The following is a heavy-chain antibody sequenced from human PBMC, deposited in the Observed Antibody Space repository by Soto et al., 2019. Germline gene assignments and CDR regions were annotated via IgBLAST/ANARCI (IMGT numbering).Heavy chain of an antibody. CDR2: IIPAFGTP. D-gene: IGHD6-6*01. J-gene: IGHJ4*02. Sequence: QVQLVQSGAEVKKPGSSVKVSCAASGGSLNNYAVSWVRRTPGQGFEWLGEIIPAFGTPNYAQKFQDRLTITADVLTNTVFMELSSLRAEDTAEYYCAREGLRRGALDYWGQGRLVTVSS. CDR1: GGSLNNYA. V-gene: IGHV1-69*01. CDR3: AREGLRRGALDY.